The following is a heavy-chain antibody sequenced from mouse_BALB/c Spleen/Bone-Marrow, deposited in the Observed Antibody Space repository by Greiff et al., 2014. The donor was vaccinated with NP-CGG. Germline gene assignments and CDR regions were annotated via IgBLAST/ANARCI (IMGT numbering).Heavy chain of an antibody. CDR3: AKLSWDEGDY. CDR2: IWGGGIT. D-gene: IGHD4-1*01. Sequence: VKLVESGPGLVAPSQSLSITCTVSGFSLTDYGVSWIRQPPGKGLEWLGVIWGGGITYYNSPLKSRLSISKDNSKSQVFLKMYSLQTDDTAMYYCAKLSWDEGDYWGQGTTLTVSS. V-gene: IGHV2-6-5*01. CDR1: GFSLTDYG. J-gene: IGHJ2*01.